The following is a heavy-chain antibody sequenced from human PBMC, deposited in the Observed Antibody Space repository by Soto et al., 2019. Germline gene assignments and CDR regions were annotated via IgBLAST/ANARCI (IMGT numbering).Heavy chain of an antibody. CDR1: GFTFNNYA. Sequence: GGSLRLSCAASGFTFNNYAMTWVRQAPGKGLEWVGRIKSKTDGGTTDYAAPVKGRFTISRDDSKNTLYLQMNSLKTEDTAVYYCTTEPKGWPRPYYFDYWGQGTLVTVSS. J-gene: IGHJ4*02. V-gene: IGHV3-15*01. D-gene: IGHD2-15*01. CDR3: TTEPKGWPRPYYFDY. CDR2: IKSKTDGGTT.